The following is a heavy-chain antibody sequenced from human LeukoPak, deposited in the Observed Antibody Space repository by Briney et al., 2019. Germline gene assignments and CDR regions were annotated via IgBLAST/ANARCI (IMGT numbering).Heavy chain of an antibody. D-gene: IGHD4-17*01. Sequence: GASVTVSCKASGYTFTGYYMHWVRQAPGQGLEWMGWINPHSGGTDHAQKFQGRVTMTRDTSISTAYMELSRLRSDDTAVYYCARTDYGDYWDWGQGTLVTVSS. J-gene: IGHJ4*02. V-gene: IGHV1-2*02. CDR2: INPHSGGT. CDR3: ARTDYGDYWD. CDR1: GYTFTGYY.